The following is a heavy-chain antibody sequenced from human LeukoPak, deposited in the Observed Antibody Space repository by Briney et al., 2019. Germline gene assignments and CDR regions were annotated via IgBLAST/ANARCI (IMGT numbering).Heavy chain of an antibody. Sequence: ASVKVSCKASGYTLTGYYMHWVRQAPGQGLEWMGIINPSGGSTSYAQKFQGRVTMTRDMSTSTVYMELSSLRSEDTAVYYCARAFVAMVRGVNYYFDYWGQGTLVTVSS. D-gene: IGHD3-10*01. CDR3: ARAFVAMVRGVNYYFDY. CDR2: INPSGGST. V-gene: IGHV1-46*01. CDR1: GYTLTGYY. J-gene: IGHJ4*02.